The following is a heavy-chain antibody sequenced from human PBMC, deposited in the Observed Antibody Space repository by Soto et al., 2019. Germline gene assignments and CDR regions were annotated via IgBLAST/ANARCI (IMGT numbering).Heavy chain of an antibody. V-gene: IGHV3-53*01. D-gene: IGHD1-26*01. CDR3: ARGGDTSFDY. CDR2: IYRGGGT. CDR1: GFTVSSNY. Sequence: GGSLRLCCAVSGFTVSSNYMSWVRQAPGKGLEWVSLIYRGGGTYYADSVKGRFTISRDNSKNTLYLQMNSLRAEDTAVYYCARGGDTSFDYWGQGTLVTVSS. J-gene: IGHJ4*02.